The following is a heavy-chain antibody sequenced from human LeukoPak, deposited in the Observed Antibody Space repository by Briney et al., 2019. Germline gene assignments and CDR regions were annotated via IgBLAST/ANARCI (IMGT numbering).Heavy chain of an antibody. CDR3: ARDPLVTIFGVITPTYMDV. CDR2: ISAYNGNT. D-gene: IGHD3-3*01. Sequence: ASVKVSCKASGYTFTSYGISWVRQAPGQGLEWMGWISAYNGNTNYAQKLQGRVTMTTDTSTSTAYMELRSLRSDDTAVYYCARDPLVTIFGVITPTYMDVWGKGTTVTVSS. V-gene: IGHV1-18*01. CDR1: GYTFTSYG. J-gene: IGHJ6*03.